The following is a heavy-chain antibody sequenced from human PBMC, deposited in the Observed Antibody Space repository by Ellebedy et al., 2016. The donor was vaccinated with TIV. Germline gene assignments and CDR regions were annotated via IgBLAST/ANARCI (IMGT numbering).Heavy chain of an antibody. Sequence: AASVKVSCKASGYTFSSYDINWVRQATGQGLEWMGWMNPNSGNTGYAQKFQGRVTMTRNTSISTAYMELSSLRSEDTAVYYCVRAPWEMASASDDNWGQGTLVTVSS. V-gene: IGHV1-8*01. J-gene: IGHJ4*02. CDR3: VRAPWEMASASDDN. CDR2: MNPNSGNT. CDR1: GYTFSSYD. D-gene: IGHD5-24*01.